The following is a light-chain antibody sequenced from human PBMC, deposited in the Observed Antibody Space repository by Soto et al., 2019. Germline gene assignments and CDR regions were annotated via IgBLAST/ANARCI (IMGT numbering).Light chain of an antibody. J-gene: IGLJ1*01. V-gene: IGLV2-8*01. CDR1: NSDIGGCNS. CDR3: SSDTVKNKGV. CDR2: DFT. Sequence: QSVLTQSPSASGSPGQSVTISCTRTNSDIGGCNSVSWYQQHPANAPNIVSYDFTKTPPTAPPPFPGPNSGTTAAPTISARQADDEADYYCSSDTVKNKGVCGTGTKV.